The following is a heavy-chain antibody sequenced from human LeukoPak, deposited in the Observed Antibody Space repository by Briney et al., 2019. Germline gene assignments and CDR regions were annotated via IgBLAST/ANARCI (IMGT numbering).Heavy chain of an antibody. Sequence: GGSLRLSCAASGFTFSSYAMSWVRQAPGKGLEWVSAISGSGGSTYYTDSVKGRFTISRDNSKNTLYLQMNSLRAEDTAVYYCAKVPEVVVAADFDYWGQGTLVTVSS. J-gene: IGHJ4*02. D-gene: IGHD2-15*01. CDR2: ISGSGGST. CDR3: AKVPEVVVAADFDY. V-gene: IGHV3-23*01. CDR1: GFTFSSYA.